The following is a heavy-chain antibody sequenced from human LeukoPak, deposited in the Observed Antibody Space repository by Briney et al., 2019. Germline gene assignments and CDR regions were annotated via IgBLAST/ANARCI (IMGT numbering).Heavy chain of an antibody. CDR3: ATRGIGPDLILSNYYYMDV. V-gene: IGHV1-2*02. CDR2: INPNSGGT. Sequence: GASVKVSCKASGYTFTDYYIHWVRQAPGQGLEWMGWINPNSGGTNYAQSFQGRVTMTEDTSTDTAYMELSSLRSEDTAVYYCATRGIGPDLILSNYYYMDVWGKGTTVTISS. CDR1: GYTFTDYY. D-gene: IGHD3-10*01. J-gene: IGHJ6*03.